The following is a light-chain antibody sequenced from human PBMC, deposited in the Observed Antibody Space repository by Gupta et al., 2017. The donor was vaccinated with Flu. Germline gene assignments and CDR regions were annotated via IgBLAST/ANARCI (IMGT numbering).Light chain of an antibody. CDR1: QSVSSSY. CDR3: QQECSSPVT. Sequence: EIVLTQSPGTLSLSPGERATLSCRASQSVSSSYLAWYQQKPGQAPRLLIYGASSRATGIPDRFSGSGSGTEFTLTISRREPEDFAVYYCQQECSSPVTFGQGTKVEIK. V-gene: IGKV3-20*01. J-gene: IGKJ1*01. CDR2: GAS.